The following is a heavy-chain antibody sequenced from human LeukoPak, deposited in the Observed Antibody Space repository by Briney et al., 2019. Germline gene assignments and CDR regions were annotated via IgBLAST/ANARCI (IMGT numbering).Heavy chain of an antibody. Sequence: ASVKVSFKSSGYTFTIYGISWVRQAPGQGLEWMGWISAYNGNTNYAQKLQGRVTMTTDTSTSTAYMELRSLRSDDTAVYYCARASLVAARPGYWFDPWGQGTLVTVSS. V-gene: IGHV1-18*01. D-gene: IGHD6-6*01. CDR2: ISAYNGNT. CDR1: GYTFTIYG. CDR3: ARASLVAARPGYWFDP. J-gene: IGHJ5*02.